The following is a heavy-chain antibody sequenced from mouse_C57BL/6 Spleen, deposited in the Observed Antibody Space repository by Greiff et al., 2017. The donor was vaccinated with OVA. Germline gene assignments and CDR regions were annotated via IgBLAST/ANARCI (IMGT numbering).Heavy chain of an antibody. J-gene: IGHJ1*03. Sequence: QVQLQQPGAELVKPGASVKLSCKASGYTFTSYWMHWVKQRPGQGLEWIGMIHPNSGSTNYNEKFKSKATLTVDKSSSTAYMQLSSLQSEDSAVYYCAREDVYSSCDWYFDVWGTGTTVTVSS. CDR2: IHPNSGST. CDR3: AREDVYSSCDWYFDV. V-gene: IGHV1-64*01. D-gene: IGHD1-1*01. CDR1: GYTFTSYW.